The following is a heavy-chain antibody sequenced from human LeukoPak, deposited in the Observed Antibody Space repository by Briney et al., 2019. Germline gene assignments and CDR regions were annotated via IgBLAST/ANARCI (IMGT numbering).Heavy chain of an antibody. CDR2: ITSSSSYI. CDR3: ARDTDPYCGGDCDRDY. CDR1: GFTFSSYS. D-gene: IGHD2-21*01. V-gene: IGHV3-21*01. Sequence: GGSLRLSCAASGFTFSSYSMNWVRQARGKGLEWVSSITSSSSYISYADSVKGRFTISRDNAKNSLYLQMNSLRAEDTAVYYCARDTDPYCGGDCDRDYCGQGTLVTVSS. J-gene: IGHJ4*02.